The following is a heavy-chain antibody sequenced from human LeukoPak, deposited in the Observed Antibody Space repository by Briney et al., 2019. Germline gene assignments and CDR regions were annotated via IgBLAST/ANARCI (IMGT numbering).Heavy chain of an antibody. CDR2: IGASGGGT. CDR3: AKRHIDYFFDY. CDR1: GFTFNSYD. V-gene: IGHV3-23*01. Sequence: GGSLRLSCAASGFTFNSYDMTWVRQAPGKGLEWVSSIGASGGGTYYADSVKGRFTISRDDSKNTLYLQMSSLRAEDTAVYYCAKRHIDYFFDYWGQGILVTVSS. D-gene: IGHD2/OR15-2a*01. J-gene: IGHJ4*02.